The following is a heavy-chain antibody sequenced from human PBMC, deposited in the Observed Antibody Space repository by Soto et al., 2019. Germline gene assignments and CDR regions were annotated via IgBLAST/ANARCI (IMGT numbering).Heavy chain of an antibody. CDR3: AKVGYGQWLAIDY. CDR1: GFTFSSYA. CDR2: ISSNGGST. V-gene: IGHV3-64*04. D-gene: IGHD6-19*01. Sequence: GGSLRLSCSASGFTFSSYAMHWVRQAPGKGLEYVSAISSNGGSTYYADSVKVRFTISRDNSKNTLYLQMNILRAEDTAVYYCAKVGYGQWLAIDYWGQGTLVTVSS. J-gene: IGHJ4*02.